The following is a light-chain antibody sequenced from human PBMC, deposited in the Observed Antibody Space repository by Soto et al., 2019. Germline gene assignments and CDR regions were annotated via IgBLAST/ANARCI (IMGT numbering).Light chain of an antibody. CDR1: SSDVGGYDY. J-gene: IGLJ1*01. CDR2: EVT. CDR3: TSYTSSSTQV. Sequence: QSVLTQPASVSGSPGQSITISCTGTSSDVGGYDYVSWYQQHPGTAPRLIIYEVTNRPSGVSNRFSGSKSGNMASLTISGLQAEDEADYYCTSYTSSSTQVFGTGTKGTVL. V-gene: IGLV2-14*03.